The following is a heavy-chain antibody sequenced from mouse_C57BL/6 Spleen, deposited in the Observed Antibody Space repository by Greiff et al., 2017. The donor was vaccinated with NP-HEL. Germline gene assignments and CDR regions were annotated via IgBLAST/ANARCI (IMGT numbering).Heavy chain of an antibody. V-gene: IGHV1-80*01. CDR3: ARRRATGSFDY. J-gene: IGHJ2*01. CDR2: IYPGDGDT. D-gene: IGHD4-1*02. CDR1: GYAFSSYW. Sequence: VQLQQSGAELVKPGASVKISCKASGYAFSSYWMNWVKQRPGKGLEWIGQIYPGDGDTNYNGKFKGKATLTADKSSSTAYMQLSSLTSEDSAVYFCARRRATGSFDYWGQGTTLTVSS.